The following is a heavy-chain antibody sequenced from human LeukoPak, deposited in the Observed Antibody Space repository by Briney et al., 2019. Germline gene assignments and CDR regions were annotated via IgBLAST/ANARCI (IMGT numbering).Heavy chain of an antibody. D-gene: IGHD3-3*01. CDR1: GGSISSYH. CDR2: IYTSGGT. Sequence: SETLSLTCTVSGGSISSYHWTWIRQPAGKGLEWIGRIYTSGGTNYNPSLKSRVTMSVDTSKNQFPLKLSSVTAADTAVYYCAINSWNNYYYFDYWGQGTLVTVSS. J-gene: IGHJ4*02. V-gene: IGHV4-4*07. CDR3: AINSWNNYYYFDY.